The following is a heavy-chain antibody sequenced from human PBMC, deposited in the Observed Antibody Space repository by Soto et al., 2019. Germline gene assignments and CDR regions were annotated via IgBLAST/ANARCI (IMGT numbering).Heavy chain of an antibody. Sequence: EVQLVESGGGLVQPGGSLRISYAASGFTFSSYAMHWVRQAPGKGLEYVSAISSNGGSTYYANSVKGRFTISRDNSKNTLYLQMGSLRAEDMAVYYCARQWLDSYYFDYWGQGTLVTVSS. V-gene: IGHV3-64*01. J-gene: IGHJ4*02. CDR2: ISSNGGST. D-gene: IGHD6-19*01. CDR3: ARQWLDSYYFDY. CDR1: GFTFSSYA.